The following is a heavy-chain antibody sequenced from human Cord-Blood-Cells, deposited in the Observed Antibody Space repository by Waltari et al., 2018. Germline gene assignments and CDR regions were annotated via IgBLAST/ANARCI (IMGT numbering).Heavy chain of an antibody. Sequence: QVQLVQSGAEVKKPGSSVKVSCKASGGTFRSYAISWVRQAPGQGLEWMGGIIPIFGTANYAQKFQGRVTITADESTSTAYMELSSLRSEDTAVYYCARVGVSYDFWSGYHDAFDIWGQGTMVTVSS. CDR2: IIPIFGTA. CDR1: GGTFRSYA. CDR3: ARVGVSYDFWSGYHDAFDI. J-gene: IGHJ3*02. D-gene: IGHD3-3*01. V-gene: IGHV1-69*01.